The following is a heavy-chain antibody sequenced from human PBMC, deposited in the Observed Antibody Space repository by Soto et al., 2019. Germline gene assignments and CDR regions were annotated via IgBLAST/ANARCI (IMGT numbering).Heavy chain of an antibody. D-gene: IGHD1-1*01. Sequence: EAQLVESGGGFVPPGGSLGLSCEVSGLNFRSYWMGWVRQAPGKGLQWVANINQEGSEVKYLDSVRGRFIISRDNARNSLYLQMNNVRDEDTALYYCTRDIGWNVLDYWGQGTLVTV. CDR2: INQEGSEV. CDR3: TRDIGWNVLDY. CDR1: GLNFRSYW. V-gene: IGHV3-7*01. J-gene: IGHJ4*02.